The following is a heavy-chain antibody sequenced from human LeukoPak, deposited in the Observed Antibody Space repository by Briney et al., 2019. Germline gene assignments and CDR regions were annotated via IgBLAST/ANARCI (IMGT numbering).Heavy chain of an antibody. Sequence: PGGSLRLSCAASGFSFSSYAMSWVRQAPGKGLEWVSAISGSGGSTYYADSVKGRFTISRDNSKNTLYLQMNSLRAEDTAVYYCARDIGAAARLPDYWGQGTLVTVSS. CDR1: GFSFSSYA. D-gene: IGHD6-6*01. V-gene: IGHV3-23*01. J-gene: IGHJ4*02. CDR3: ARDIGAAARLPDY. CDR2: ISGSGGST.